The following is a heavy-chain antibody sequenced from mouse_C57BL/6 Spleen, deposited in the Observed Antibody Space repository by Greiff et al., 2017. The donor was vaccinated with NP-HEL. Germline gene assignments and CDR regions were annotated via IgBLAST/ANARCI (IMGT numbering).Heavy chain of an antibody. CDR1: GFTFSSYG. Sequence: DVMLVESGGDLVKPGGSLKLSCAASGFTFSSYGMSWVRQTPDKRLEWVATISSGGSYTYYPDSVKGRFTISRDNAKNTLYLQMSSLKSEDTAMYYCARGDYDWYFDVWGTGTTVTVSS. CDR2: ISSGGSYT. J-gene: IGHJ1*03. D-gene: IGHD2-4*01. V-gene: IGHV5-6*02. CDR3: ARGDYDWYFDV.